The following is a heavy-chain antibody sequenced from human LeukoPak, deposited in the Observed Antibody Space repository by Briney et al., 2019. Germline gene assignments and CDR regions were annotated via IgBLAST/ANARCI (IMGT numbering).Heavy chain of an antibody. J-gene: IGHJ4*02. CDR3: ASDYDFWSGKNPKIDY. D-gene: IGHD3-3*01. Sequence: SETLSLTCTVSGGSISSSSYYWGWIRQPPGKGLEWIGSIYYSGSTYYNPSLKSRVTISVDTSKNQFSLKLSSVTAADTAVYYCASDYDFWSGKNPKIDYWGQGTLVTVSS. CDR1: GGSISSSSYY. V-gene: IGHV4-39*07. CDR2: IYYSGST.